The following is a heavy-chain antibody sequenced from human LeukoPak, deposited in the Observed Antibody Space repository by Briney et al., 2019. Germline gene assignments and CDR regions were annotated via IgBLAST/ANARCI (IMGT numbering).Heavy chain of an antibody. CDR3: ARDGVLLWFGELRDYYYYGMDV. CDR2: INAGNGNK. V-gene: IGHV1-3*01. J-gene: IGHJ6*04. D-gene: IGHD3-10*01. CDR1: GYTFTSYA. Sequence: ASVKVSCKACGYTFTSYAMHWVRQAPGRRLEWMGWINAGNGNKKYSQKFQGRVTITRDTSASTAYMELSSLRSEDTAVYYCARDGVLLWFGELRDYYYYGMDVWGKGTTVTVSS.